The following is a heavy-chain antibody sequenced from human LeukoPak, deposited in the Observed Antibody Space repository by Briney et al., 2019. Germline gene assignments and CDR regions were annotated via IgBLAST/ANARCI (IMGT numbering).Heavy chain of an antibody. CDR3: ARDRPRYCSSTSCYDYYYYGMDV. CDR1: GFTFSSYW. J-gene: IGHJ6*02. Sequence: GGSLRLSCAASGFTFSSYWMSWVRQAPGKGLEWVANIKQDGSEKYYVDSVKGRFTISRDNAKNSLCLQMNSLRAEDTAVYYCARDRPRYCSSTSCYDYYYYGMDVWGQGTLVTVSS. CDR2: IKQDGSEK. V-gene: IGHV3-7*03. D-gene: IGHD2-2*01.